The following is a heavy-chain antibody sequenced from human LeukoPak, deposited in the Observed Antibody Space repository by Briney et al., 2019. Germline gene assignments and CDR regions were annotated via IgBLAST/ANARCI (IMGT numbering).Heavy chain of an antibody. CDR3: ARLYSGYSNYSYYKDV. V-gene: IGHV1-2*02. CDR1: EYTFTGYY. CDR2: INPNSGGT. Sequence: ASVKVSCKASEYTFTGYYIHWVRQAPGQGLEWMGWINPNSGGTNYAQKFQGRVTMTRDTSISTAYMELSRLRSDDTAVYYCARLYSGYSNYSYYKDVWGKGTTVTVSS. D-gene: IGHD5-12*01. J-gene: IGHJ6*03.